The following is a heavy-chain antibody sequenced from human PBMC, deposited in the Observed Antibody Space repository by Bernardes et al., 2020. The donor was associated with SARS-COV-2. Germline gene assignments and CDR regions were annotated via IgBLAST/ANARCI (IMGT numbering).Heavy chain of an antibody. CDR2: ISAIGGST. CDR3: SMNAKYSSSSMEV. CDR1: GFTFSKNA. Sequence: GGSLRLSCVASGFTFSKNAMTWVRQVPGKGLEWVSAISAIGGSTYYAESVKGRFTISRDNSRNTLYLEMNSLRAEDTAVYYCSMNAKYSSSSMEVWGQGTTVTVS. J-gene: IGHJ6*02. D-gene: IGHD6-6*01. V-gene: IGHV3-23*01.